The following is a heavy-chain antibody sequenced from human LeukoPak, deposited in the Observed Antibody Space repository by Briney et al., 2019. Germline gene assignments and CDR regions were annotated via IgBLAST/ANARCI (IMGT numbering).Heavy chain of an antibody. CDR3: ARVRADIAARPFDC. CDR1: GDSISSHY. D-gene: IGHD6-6*01. J-gene: IGHJ4*02. CDR2: IYYSGST. V-gene: IGHV4-59*11. Sequence: PSETLPLTCTVSGDSISSHYWIWIRQPPGKGLEWIGFIYYSGSTNYNPSLKSRVTISVDTSKNQFSLKLSSVTAADTAVYYCARVRADIAARPFDCWGQGTLVTVSS.